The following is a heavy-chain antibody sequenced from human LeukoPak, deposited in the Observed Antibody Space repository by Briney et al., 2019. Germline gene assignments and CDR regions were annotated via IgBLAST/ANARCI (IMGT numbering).Heavy chain of an antibody. Sequence: SETLSLTCSVSGGSISSYSWSWIRLPAGKGLEWIGRISTSGSTDYNPSLKSRLTMSLDTSTNHFSLKLNSVTAADTAVYYCARLQLKTMASFDSWGQGTLVTVSS. CDR3: ARLQLKTMASFDS. V-gene: IGHV4-4*07. D-gene: IGHD5-24*01. J-gene: IGHJ4*02. CDR2: ISTSGST. CDR1: GGSISSYS.